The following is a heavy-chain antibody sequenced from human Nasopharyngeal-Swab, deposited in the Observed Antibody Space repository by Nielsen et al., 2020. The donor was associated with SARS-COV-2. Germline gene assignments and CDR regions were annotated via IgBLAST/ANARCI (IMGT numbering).Heavy chain of an antibody. D-gene: IGHD3-10*01. J-gene: IGHJ5*02. CDR1: GFTFSSYG. V-gene: IGHV3-33*01. CDR3: ARDRTYYYGSGRLPRYWFDP. Sequence: GGSLRLSCAASGFTFSSYGMHWVRQAPGKGLEWVAVIWYDGSNKYYADSVKGRFTISRDNSKNTLYLQMNSLRAEDTAVYYCARDRTYYYGSGRLPRYWFDPWGQGTLVTVSS. CDR2: IWYDGSNK.